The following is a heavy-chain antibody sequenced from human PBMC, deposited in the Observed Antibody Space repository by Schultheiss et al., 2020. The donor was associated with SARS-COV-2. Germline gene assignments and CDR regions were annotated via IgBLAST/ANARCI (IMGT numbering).Heavy chain of an antibody. CDR3: ARNRQLARRGYSYGFDY. CDR1: VWSFSGYY. CDR2: INHSGST. V-gene: IGHV4-34*01. Sequence: SETLSLTCAVYVWSFSGYYWSWIRQPPGRGLEWIGEINHSGSTNYNPSLKSRVTISVDTSKNQFSLKLSSVTAADTAVYYCARNRQLARRGYSYGFDYWGQGTLVTVSS. J-gene: IGHJ4*02. D-gene: IGHD5-18*01.